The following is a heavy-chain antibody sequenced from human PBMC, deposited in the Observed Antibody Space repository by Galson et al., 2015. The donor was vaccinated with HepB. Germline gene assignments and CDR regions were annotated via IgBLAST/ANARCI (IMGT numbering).Heavy chain of an antibody. Sequence: SLRLSCAASGFTFSSYAMHWVRQAPGKGLEWVAVISYDGSNKYYADSVKGRFTISRDNSKNTLYLQMNSLRAEDTAVYYCARTGDILTGYLDYWGQGTLVTVSS. CDR2: ISYDGSNK. D-gene: IGHD3-9*01. CDR3: ARTGDILTGYLDY. J-gene: IGHJ4*02. CDR1: GFTFSSYA. V-gene: IGHV3-30*04.